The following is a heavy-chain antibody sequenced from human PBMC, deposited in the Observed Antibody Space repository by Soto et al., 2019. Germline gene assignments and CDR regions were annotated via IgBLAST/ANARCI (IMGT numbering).Heavy chain of an antibody. D-gene: IGHD6-19*01. CDR2: TIPSFGIA. CDR1: GGTFSSHG. Sequence: QVQLVQSGAEVKKPGSSVKVSCQASGGTFSSHGIFWVRQAPGQGLEWMGGTIPSFGIANYAQKFQGRVTITADESTSTAYMELSRLRSDDTAVYYCARRAVYLSSGYYYFDYWGQGTLVTVSS. V-gene: IGHV1-69*01. CDR3: ARRAVYLSSGYYYFDY. J-gene: IGHJ4*02.